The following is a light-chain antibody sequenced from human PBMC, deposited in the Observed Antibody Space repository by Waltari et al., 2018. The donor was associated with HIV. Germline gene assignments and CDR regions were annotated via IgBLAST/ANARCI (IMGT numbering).Light chain of an antibody. J-gene: IGKJ1*01. CDR1: QSVSSSF. CDR2: GAS. Sequence: EIVLTQSPGTLSLSPGERATLSCRASQSVSSSFLAWYQQKPGQAPRLLIYGASNRATGIPDRFSGSESGTDFTLTINRLEPEDFAVYYCHQYGTSPRTFGQGTKVE. V-gene: IGKV3-20*01. CDR3: HQYGTSPRT.